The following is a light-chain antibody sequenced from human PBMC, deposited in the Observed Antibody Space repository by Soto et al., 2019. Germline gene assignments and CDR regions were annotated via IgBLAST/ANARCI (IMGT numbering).Light chain of an antibody. CDR1: SSDIGGYNY. CDR2: DVS. J-gene: IGLJ2*01. Sequence: QSALTQPASVSGSPGQSITISCTGTSSDIGGYNYVSWYQQHPGKAPKLMIYDVSNRPSGVSNRFSGSKSGNTASLTISGIQAEDDADYYCSSYTSLSTYVVFGGGTKLTVL. V-gene: IGLV2-14*01. CDR3: SSYTSLSTYVV.